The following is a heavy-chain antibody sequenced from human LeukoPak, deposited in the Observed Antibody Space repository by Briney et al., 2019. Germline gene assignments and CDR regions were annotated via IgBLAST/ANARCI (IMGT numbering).Heavy chain of an antibody. CDR3: APRIAPVPWDGFDY. CDR1: GFTFSSYA. V-gene: IGHV3-23*01. D-gene: IGHD6-13*01. Sequence: GGSLRLSCVASGFTFSSYAIGWVRQAPGKGLEWVSTVSPRGGSTYYADSVKGRFTISRDSSRNTVYLQMNSLRAEDTAVYYCAPRIAPVPWDGFDYWGQGTLVTVSS. J-gene: IGHJ4*02. CDR2: VSPRGGST.